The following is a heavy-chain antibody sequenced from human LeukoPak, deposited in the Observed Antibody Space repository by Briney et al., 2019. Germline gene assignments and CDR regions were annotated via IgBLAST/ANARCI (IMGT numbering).Heavy chain of an antibody. J-gene: IGHJ4*02. V-gene: IGHV3-23*01. Sequence: GGSLRLSCAASGFTFSSYAMSWARQAPGKGLEWVSAISGSGGSTYYADSVKGRFTISRDNSNNTLYLQMNSLRAEDTALYYCAKDRSLTLPTFERSGYYYYWGQGTLVTVSS. D-gene: IGHD3-22*01. CDR3: AKDRSLTLPTFERSGYYYY. CDR1: GFTFSSYA. CDR2: ISGSGGST.